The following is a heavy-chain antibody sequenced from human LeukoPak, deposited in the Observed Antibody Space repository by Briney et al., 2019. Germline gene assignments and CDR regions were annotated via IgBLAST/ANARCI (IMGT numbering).Heavy chain of an antibody. CDR3: ARDGAAAGY. D-gene: IGHD6-13*01. CDR1: GFTFSSYC. J-gene: IGHJ4*02. Sequence: GGSLSLSCAASGFTFSSYCMNWVRQAPGKGLEWVSSISSSSSYIYYADSVKGRFTIARENAKNSLYLQMNSLRAEDTAVYYCARDGAAAGYWGQGTLVTVSS. CDR2: ISSSSSYI. V-gene: IGHV3-21*01.